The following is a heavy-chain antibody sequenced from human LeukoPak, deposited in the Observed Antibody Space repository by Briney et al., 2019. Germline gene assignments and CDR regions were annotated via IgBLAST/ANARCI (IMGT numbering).Heavy chain of an antibody. CDR2: IKGDGSAK. V-gene: IGHV3-7*01. J-gene: IGHJ3*02. CDR3: ARDRGWIQHDI. D-gene: IGHD5-18*01. Sequence: GGSLRLACAASGFAFSDSWMTWIRQAPGKGLEWVAFIKGDGSAKKYVDSVKGRFAISRDNAKNSLFLQMNSLRAEDTAVYYCARDRGWIQHDIWGQGTMVTVSS. CDR1: GFAFSDSW.